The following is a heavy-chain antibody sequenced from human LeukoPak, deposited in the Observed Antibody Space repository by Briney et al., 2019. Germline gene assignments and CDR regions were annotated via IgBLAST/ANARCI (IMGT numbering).Heavy chain of an antibody. Sequence: SETLSLTCAVYGGSFSDYYWSWIRQPPGKGLEWIGEINHRGSTNYNPSLKSRVTISVDTSKSQFSLKLSSVTAADTAVYYCARGRYPGIAAAGHYGMDVWGKGTTVTVSS. J-gene: IGHJ6*04. CDR1: GGSFSDYY. V-gene: IGHV4-34*01. CDR3: ARGRYPGIAAAGHYGMDV. D-gene: IGHD6-13*01. CDR2: INHRGST.